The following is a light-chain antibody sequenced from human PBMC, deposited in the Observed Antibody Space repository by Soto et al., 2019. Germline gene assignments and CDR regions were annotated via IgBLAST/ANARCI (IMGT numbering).Light chain of an antibody. Sequence: EIVLTQSPGTLSVSPGERVTLSCRASQSISSSYLAWYQQRPGQAPRLLIFGASSRATGIPDRFSGSGSGTDFTLTISRLEPEDFAVYYCQQYCSSPWTFGQGTKVEIK. V-gene: IGKV3-20*01. CDR1: QSISSSY. CDR2: GAS. CDR3: QQYCSSPWT. J-gene: IGKJ1*01.